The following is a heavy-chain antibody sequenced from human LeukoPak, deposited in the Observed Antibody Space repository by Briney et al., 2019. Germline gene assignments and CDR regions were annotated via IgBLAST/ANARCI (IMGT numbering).Heavy chain of an antibody. D-gene: IGHD1-14*01. CDR1: GFTFSKYA. J-gene: IGHJ4*02. Sequence: PGGSLRLSCAASGFTFSKYAMTWVRQAPGKGLEWVSGISVSGGSTNYADSVKGRFTISRDNSKNTLYLQMNSLRAEDTAVYYCAKSFVGGIHDYFDYWGQGTLVTVSS. V-gene: IGHV3-23*01. CDR3: AKSFVGGIHDYFDY. CDR2: ISVSGGST.